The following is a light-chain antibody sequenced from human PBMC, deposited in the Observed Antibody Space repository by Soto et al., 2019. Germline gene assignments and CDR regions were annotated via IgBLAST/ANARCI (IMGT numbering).Light chain of an antibody. V-gene: IGKV3-20*01. CDR2: GAS. Sequence: ETVLTQSPGTLSLSPGERATLSCRASQRVSSSYLAWYQQKPGQAPRLLIYGASNRATGIPDRFSGSGSGTDFTLTISRLEPEDFSVYFCQQYNNSPEYTFGQGTKLEIK. CDR1: QRVSSSY. CDR3: QQYNNSPEYT. J-gene: IGKJ2*01.